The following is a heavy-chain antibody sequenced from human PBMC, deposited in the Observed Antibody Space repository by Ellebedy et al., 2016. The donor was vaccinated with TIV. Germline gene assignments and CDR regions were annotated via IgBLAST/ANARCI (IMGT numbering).Heavy chain of an antibody. D-gene: IGHD6-6*01. CDR3: ARDHEYSSSSWNNWFDP. CDR1: GFTFNNYA. CDR2: IYSGGST. V-gene: IGHV3-66*01. Sequence: GGSLRLSCAASGFTFNNYAMNWVRQAPGKGLEWVSVIYSGGSTYYADSVKGRFTISRDNSKNTLYLQMNSLRAEDTAVYYCARDHEYSSSSWNNWFDPWGQGTLVTVSS. J-gene: IGHJ5*02.